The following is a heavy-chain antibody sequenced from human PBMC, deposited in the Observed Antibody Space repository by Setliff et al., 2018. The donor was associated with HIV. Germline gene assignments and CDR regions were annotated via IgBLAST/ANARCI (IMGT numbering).Heavy chain of an antibody. CDR3: ARGSCSGCYLSDY. CDR2: INAGDDNT. J-gene: IGHJ4*02. Sequence: ASVKVSCKAFGYTFSTNASHWVRQAPGQRLEWMGYINAGDDNTRYSEKFQGRVTNTRDTAANTAYMELSSLRSEDTAVYYCARGSCSGCYLSDYWGLGTLVTVSS. V-gene: IGHV1-3*01. CDR1: GYTFSTNA. D-gene: IGHD6-19*01.